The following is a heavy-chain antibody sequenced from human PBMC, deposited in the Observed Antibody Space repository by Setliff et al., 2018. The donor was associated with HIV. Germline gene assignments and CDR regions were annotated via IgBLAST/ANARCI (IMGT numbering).Heavy chain of an antibody. Sequence: SETLSLTCTVSGGSISSSTYYWGWIRQPPGKGLEWIASIYQSGSTYYNPSLKSRVIISIDTSKNQFSLKLSSVTAADTAVYYCAILRGYSYGYFFDYWGQGMLVTVS. D-gene: IGHD5-18*01. J-gene: IGHJ4*02. V-gene: IGHV4-39*07. CDR1: GGSISSSTYY. CDR3: AILRGYSYGYFFDY. CDR2: IYQSGST.